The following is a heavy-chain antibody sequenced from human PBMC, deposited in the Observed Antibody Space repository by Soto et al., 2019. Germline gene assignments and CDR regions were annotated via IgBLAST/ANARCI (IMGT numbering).Heavy chain of an antibody. CDR1: GGTFSSYA. Sequence: QVQLVQSGAEVKKPGSSVKVSCKASGGTFSSYAISWVRQAPGQGLEWMGGIIPIFGTANYAQKFQGRVTITAHESTSTAYMDLSSLRSEDTAVYYCARWMFRGNWFDPWGQGTLVTVSS. CDR2: IIPIFGTA. V-gene: IGHV1-69*12. CDR3: ARWMFRGNWFDP. J-gene: IGHJ5*02. D-gene: IGHD3-10*01.